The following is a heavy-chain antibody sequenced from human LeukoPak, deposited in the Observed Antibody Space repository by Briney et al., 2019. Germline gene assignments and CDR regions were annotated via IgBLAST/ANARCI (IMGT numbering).Heavy chain of an antibody. V-gene: IGHV4-34*01. Sequence: SETLSLTCAVYGGSFSGYYRSWIRQPPGKGLEWIGEINHSGSTNYNPSLKSRVTRSVDTSKNQFSLKLSAVTAADTAVYYCASRRYYYDSSGYRYWGQGTLVTVSS. CDR3: ASRRYYYDSSGYRY. CDR1: GGSFSGYY. D-gene: IGHD3-22*01. CDR2: INHSGST. J-gene: IGHJ4*02.